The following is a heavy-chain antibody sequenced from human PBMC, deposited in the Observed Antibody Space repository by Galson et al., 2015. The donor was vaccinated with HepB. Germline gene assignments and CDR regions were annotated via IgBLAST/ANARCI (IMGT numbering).Heavy chain of an antibody. V-gene: IGHV1-69*04. CDR1: GGTFSSYA. J-gene: IGHJ3*02. CDR2: IIPILGIA. D-gene: IGHD6-13*01. Sequence: SVKVSCKASGGTFSSYAISWVRQAPGQGLEWMGRIIPILGIANYAQKFQGRVTITADKSTSTAYMELSSLRSEDTAVYYCARDRDRIAAAGDAFDIWGQGTMVTVS. CDR3: ARDRDRIAAAGDAFDI.